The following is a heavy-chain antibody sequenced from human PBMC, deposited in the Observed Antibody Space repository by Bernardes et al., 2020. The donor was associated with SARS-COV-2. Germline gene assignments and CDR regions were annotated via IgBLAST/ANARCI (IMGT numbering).Heavy chain of an antibody. D-gene: IGHD4-17*01. Sequence: GSLRLSCAASGLTFSTYNMNWVRQAPGKGLEWVSYISSTSDPIYYADSVKGRFTTSRDNAKNSLYLQMNSLRVEDTAVYYCSYTVTKKYYFDYWGQGTLVTVSS. CDR3: SYTVTKKYYFDY. V-gene: IGHV3-48*04. J-gene: IGHJ4*02. CDR1: GLTFSTYN. CDR2: ISSTSDPI.